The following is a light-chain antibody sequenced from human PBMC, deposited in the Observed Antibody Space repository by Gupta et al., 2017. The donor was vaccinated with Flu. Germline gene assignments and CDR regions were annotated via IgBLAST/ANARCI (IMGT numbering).Light chain of an antibody. V-gene: IGLV3-21*01. CDR2: DDS. CDR1: NIGSKT. J-gene: IGLJ2*01. Sequence: SYVLTQPPSVSVAPGQTARITCGGNNIGSKTVHWYQQRPGQAPVLVISDDSDRPSGIPERFSGSNSGNTATLTISRVEAVDEADYYCQVWDSSGDHVVFGGGTKLTAL. CDR3: QVWDSSGDHVV.